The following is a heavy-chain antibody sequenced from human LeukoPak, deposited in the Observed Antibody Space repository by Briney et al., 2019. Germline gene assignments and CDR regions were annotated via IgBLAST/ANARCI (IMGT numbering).Heavy chain of an antibody. D-gene: IGHD2-2*01. V-gene: IGHV3-11*04. J-gene: IGHJ4*02. CDR2: IGTSGDII. Sequence: GGSLRLSCAASGFIFSDYHMSWLRQAPGKGLEWVSYIGTSGDIIYYADSVKGRFTVSRDNSQNILYLQMNDLRAEDTAVYYCVSFYETYWGRGTLVTVSS. CDR3: VSFYETY. CDR1: GFIFSDYH.